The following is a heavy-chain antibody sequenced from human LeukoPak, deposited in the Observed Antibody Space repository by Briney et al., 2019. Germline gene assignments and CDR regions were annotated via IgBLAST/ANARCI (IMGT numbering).Heavy chain of an antibody. J-gene: IGHJ4*02. CDR2: ISICLCYI. CDR1: GFTFSSYS. D-gene: IGHD1-1*01. Sequence: PAESLTLSCAASGFTFSSYSMNWVCQPPGKGLDLVSSISICLCYIHYAHPVKGPFPLSRDNAKNLLYLQMTCLRADDTAVYYCARAPGDLSNDFRTGYFDYWGQGTLVTASS. CDR3: ARAPGDLSNDFRTGYFDY. V-gene: IGHV3-21*01.